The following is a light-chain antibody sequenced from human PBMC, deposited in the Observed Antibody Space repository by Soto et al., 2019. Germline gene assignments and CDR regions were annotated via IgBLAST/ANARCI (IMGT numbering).Light chain of an antibody. CDR3: GSYSSSSTFYV. V-gene: IGLV2-14*01. J-gene: IGLJ1*01. CDR1: SSVIGGFYY. Sequence: QSVLTQPASVSGCPGQSITISCTGTSSVIGGFYYVSCYQHHPGKDPKLMIYQVSNRPSGVSNRFAGSKSGNTASLTISGLQAEDEADYFCGSYSSSSTFYVFGAGTKVTVL. CDR2: QVS.